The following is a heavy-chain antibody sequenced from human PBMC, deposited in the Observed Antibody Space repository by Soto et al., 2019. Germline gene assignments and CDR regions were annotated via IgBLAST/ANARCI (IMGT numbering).Heavy chain of an antibody. J-gene: IGHJ2*01. CDR3: ARDGVVAATSMYWYFDL. CDR1: GGSISSGDYY. V-gene: IGHV4-30-4*01. D-gene: IGHD2-15*01. CDR2: IYYSGST. Sequence: QVQLQESGPGLVKPSQTLSLTCTVSGGSISSGDYYWSWIRQPPGKGLEWIGYIYYSGSTYYNPSLKSRVTISVDTSKNKFSLKLSSVTAADTAVYYCARDGVVAATSMYWYFDLWGRGTLVTVSS.